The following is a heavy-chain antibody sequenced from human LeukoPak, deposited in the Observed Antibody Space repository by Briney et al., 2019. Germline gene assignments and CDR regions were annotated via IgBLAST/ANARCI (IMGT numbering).Heavy chain of an antibody. CDR1: GGSISSYY. D-gene: IGHD6-6*01. CDR3: ARDRFYSSSSLGAFDI. CDR2: IYYSGST. V-gene: IGHV4-59*01. J-gene: IGHJ3*02. Sequence: SETLSLTCTVSGGSISSYYWSWLRQPPGKGLEWIGYIYYSGSTNYNPSLTSRVTISVDTSKNQFSLKLSSVTAADTAVYYCARDRFYSSSSLGAFDIWGQGTMVTVSS.